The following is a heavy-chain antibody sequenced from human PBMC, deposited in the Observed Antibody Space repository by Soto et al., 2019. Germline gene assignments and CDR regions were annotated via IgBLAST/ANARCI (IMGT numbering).Heavy chain of an antibody. J-gene: IGHJ4*02. V-gene: IGHV1-69*13. D-gene: IGHD5-12*01. Sequence: ASVKVSCTASGGTFSSYAISWVRQAAGQGLEWMGGIIPIFGTANYAQKFQGRVTITADESTSTAYMELSSLRSEDTAVYYCARSGGYSGYDRDYWGQGTLVTVSS. CDR1: GGTFSSYA. CDR3: ARSGGYSGYDRDY. CDR2: IIPIFGTA.